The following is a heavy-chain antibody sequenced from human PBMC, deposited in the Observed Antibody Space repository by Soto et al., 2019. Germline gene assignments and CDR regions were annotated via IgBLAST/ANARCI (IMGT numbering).Heavy chain of an antibody. V-gene: IGHV1-18*01. D-gene: IGHD1-26*01. CDR3: AADLYSGSYNDFDY. J-gene: IGHJ4*02. CDR2: ISAYNGNT. Sequence: ASVKVSCKASGYTFTSYGISWVRQAPGQGLEWMGWISAYNGNTNYAQKLQGRVTMTTDTSTSTAYMELSSLRSEDTAVYYCAADLYSGSYNDFDYWGQGTLVTVSS. CDR1: GYTFTSYG.